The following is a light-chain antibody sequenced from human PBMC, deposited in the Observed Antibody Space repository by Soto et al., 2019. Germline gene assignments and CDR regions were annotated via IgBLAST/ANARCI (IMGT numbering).Light chain of an antibody. CDR2: SNN. CDR3: AAWDDSLNAVV. J-gene: IGLJ2*01. CDR1: SSNVGRNT. Sequence: QSVLTQPPSASGTPGQRVTISCSGSSSNVGRNTVNWYQQLPGTAPKLLIYSNNQRPSGVPDRFSGSKSGTSASLAISGLQSEGEADYYCAAWDDSLNAVVFGGGTKLTVL. V-gene: IGLV1-44*01.